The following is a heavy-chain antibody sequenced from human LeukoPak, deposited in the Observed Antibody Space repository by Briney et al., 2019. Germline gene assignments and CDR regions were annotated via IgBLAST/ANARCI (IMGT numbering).Heavy chain of an antibody. V-gene: IGHV3-30-3*01. CDR2: ISYDGSNE. CDR3: ARDLGQQLVRLDY. D-gene: IGHD6-13*01. CDR1: GFTLSSYA. Sequence: GGSLRLPCTASGFTLSSYAMHWFRKPPAKGLEGVAVISYDGSNEYYADSVKGRFTISRDNSKNTLYLQMNSLRAEDTAVYYCARDLGQQLVRLDYWGQGTLVTVSS. J-gene: IGHJ4*02.